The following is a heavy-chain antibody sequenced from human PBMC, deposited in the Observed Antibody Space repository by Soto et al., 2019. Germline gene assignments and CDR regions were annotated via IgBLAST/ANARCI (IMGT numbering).Heavy chain of an antibody. CDR1: GFSFSSYA. CDR2: IWYDGVNK. CDR3: VRDPYLPAAGRLSSLHY. V-gene: IGHV3-33*01. J-gene: IGHJ4*02. Sequence: GGSLRLSCAASGFSFSSYAVHWFRQAPGKGLEWVAVIWYDGVNKYYADSVKGRFTISRDNSNNTLYVQMNSLKAEDTAVYYCVRDPYLPAAGRLSSLHYWGPGTLVTVSS. D-gene: IGHD2-2*01.